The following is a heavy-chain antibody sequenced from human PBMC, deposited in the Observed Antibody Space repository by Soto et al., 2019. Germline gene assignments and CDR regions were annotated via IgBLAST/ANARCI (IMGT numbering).Heavy chain of an antibody. CDR3: AHRPVEYSSSDWFDP. J-gene: IGHJ5*02. CDR2: IYWDDDK. V-gene: IGHV2-5*02. Sequence: SGPKLVNPTQTLTLTCTFSVFSLSTSGVGVGWIRQPPGKALEWLALIYWDDDKRYSPSLKSRLTITKDTSKNQVVLTMTNMDPVDTATYYCAHRPVEYSSSDWFDPWGQGTLVTVSS. D-gene: IGHD6-6*01. CDR1: VFSLSTSGVG.